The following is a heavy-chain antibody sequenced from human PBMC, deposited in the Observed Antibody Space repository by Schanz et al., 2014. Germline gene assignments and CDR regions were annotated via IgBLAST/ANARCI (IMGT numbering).Heavy chain of an antibody. CDR3: AKSLESCPGGRCSRGYFDY. CDR1: GFSFGNYA. Sequence: VQLLESGGGLVQPGGSLRLSCEASGFSFGNYAMSWVRQAPGKGLEWVSAISGSGGSTYYADSVKGRFTISRDNFKGALYLQMSSLRAEDTAVYYCAKSLESCPGGRCSRGYFDYWGQGTLVTVSS. V-gene: IGHV3-23*01. J-gene: IGHJ4*02. D-gene: IGHD2-8*02. CDR2: ISGSGGST.